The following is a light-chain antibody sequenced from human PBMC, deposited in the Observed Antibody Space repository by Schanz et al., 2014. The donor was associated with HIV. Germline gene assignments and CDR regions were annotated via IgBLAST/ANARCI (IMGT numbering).Light chain of an antibody. CDR1: SSDVGSYDL. V-gene: IGLV2-14*02. CDR3: SSYRSLNNLI. Sequence: QSALTQPASVSGSPGQSITISCTGTSSDVGSYDLVSWYQQHPGRAPKLLISEVDKRPSGVPDRFSGSKSGNTASLTVSGLQAEDEADYHCSSYRSLNNLIFGGGTNLTVL. J-gene: IGLJ2*01. CDR2: EVD.